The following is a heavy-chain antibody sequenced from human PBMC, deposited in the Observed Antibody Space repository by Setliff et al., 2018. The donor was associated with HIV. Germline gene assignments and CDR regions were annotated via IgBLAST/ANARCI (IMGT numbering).Heavy chain of an antibody. V-gene: IGHV4-39*01. CDR2: VYYTGST. CDR3: ARQGLVLVPASIDWRLPPSPIDY. D-gene: IGHD2-2*01. Sequence: SETLSLTCTVSGGSISTATFYWNWIRQPPGKALEWLGIVYYTGSTNYNPSLKSRVAMSVDTSRNQFSLKLTSVTAADTAVYYCARQGLVLVPASIDWRLPPSPIDYWGQGALVTVSS. J-gene: IGHJ4*02. CDR1: GGSISTATFY.